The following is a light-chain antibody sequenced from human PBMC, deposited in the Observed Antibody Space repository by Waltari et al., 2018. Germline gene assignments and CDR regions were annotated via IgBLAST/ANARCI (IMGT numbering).Light chain of an antibody. V-gene: IGKV3-11*01. CDR2: DVY. CDR3: QQRSLWPRT. Sequence: EIVLTQSPATLSLSPGDTGTLSCRASQDISTDLAWYQHRPGQPPRLLVYDVYNRAAGIPPRFSGSGSGTDFILTISSLEPEDLAVYFCQQRSLWPRTFGPGTKVEI. J-gene: IGKJ1*01. CDR1: QDISTD.